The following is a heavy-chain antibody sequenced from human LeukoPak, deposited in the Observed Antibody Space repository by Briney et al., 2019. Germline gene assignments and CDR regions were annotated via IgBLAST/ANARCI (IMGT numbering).Heavy chain of an antibody. CDR2: IYPGDSDT. CDR1: GYSFTSYW. Sequence: GESLKISCKGSGYSFTSYWIGWVRQMPGKGLEWMGIIYPGDSDTRYSPSFQGQVTISADKSINTAYLQWNGLKASDTAVYYCARQKGSSWTNVRDYWGRGTLVTVSS. V-gene: IGHV5-51*01. CDR3: ARQKGSSWTNVRDY. J-gene: IGHJ4*02. D-gene: IGHD6-13*01.